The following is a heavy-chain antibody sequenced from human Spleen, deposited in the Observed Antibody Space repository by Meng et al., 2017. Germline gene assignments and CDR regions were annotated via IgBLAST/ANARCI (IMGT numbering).Heavy chain of an antibody. CDR1: SYPFPDYW. CDR3: ARDEDISAAGKLFGDY. CDR2: IDPTTGDT. V-gene: IGHV1-2*06. Sequence: VTTPVASVAVSFKASSYPFPDYWLHCVRRAPGQGLEWMRRIDPTTGDTHYAQKFQARFTMTGDTSISTAYMELSGLRSDDTAMYYCARDEDISAAGKLFGDYWGQGTLVTVSS. D-gene: IGHD6-25*01. J-gene: IGHJ4*02.